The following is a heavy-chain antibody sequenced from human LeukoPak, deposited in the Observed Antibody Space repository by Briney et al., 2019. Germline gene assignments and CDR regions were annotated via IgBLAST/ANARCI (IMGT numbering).Heavy chain of an antibody. CDR2: IWYDGSNK. Sequence: GGSLRLSCAASGFTFSSYGMHWLRQAQGKGLEWVAVIWYDGSNKYYADSVKGRFTISRDNSKNTLYLQMNSLRAEDTAVYYCARDGGVGGSYFDGAFDIWGPGTMVTVSS. CDR3: ARDGGVGGSYFDGAFDI. D-gene: IGHD1-26*01. J-gene: IGHJ3*02. CDR1: GFTFSSYG. V-gene: IGHV3-33*01.